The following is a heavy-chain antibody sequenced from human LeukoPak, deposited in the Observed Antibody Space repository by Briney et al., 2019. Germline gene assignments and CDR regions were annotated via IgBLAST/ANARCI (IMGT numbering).Heavy chain of an antibody. Sequence: ASVKVSRKASGYTFTGYYMHWVRQAPGQGLAWLGWINPNSGGTNYAQKFQGRVTMTRDTSISTAYMELSRLRSDDTAVYYCARWLNYYDSSSYRYYFDYWGQGTLVTVSS. CDR2: INPNSGGT. D-gene: IGHD3-22*01. J-gene: IGHJ4*02. CDR1: GYTFTGYY. CDR3: ARWLNYYDSSSYRYYFDY. V-gene: IGHV1-2*02.